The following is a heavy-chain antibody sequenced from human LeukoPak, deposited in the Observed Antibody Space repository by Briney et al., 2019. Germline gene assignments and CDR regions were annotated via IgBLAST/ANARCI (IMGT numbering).Heavy chain of an antibody. CDR3: AKEDIEYYYYYMDV. Sequence: GGSLRLSCAASGVTFSSYGMHWVRQAPGKGLEWVAFIRYDGSNKYYADSVKGRFTISSDNSKTTLFLKMNSMRAEATVVYYCAKEDIEYYYYYMDVWGKGGTVIVFS. CDR2: IRYDGSNK. D-gene: IGHD2-15*01. CDR1: GVTFSSYG. J-gene: IGHJ6*03. V-gene: IGHV3-30*02.